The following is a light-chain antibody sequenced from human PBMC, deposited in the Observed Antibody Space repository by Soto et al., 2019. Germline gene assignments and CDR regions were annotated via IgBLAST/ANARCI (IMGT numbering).Light chain of an antibody. CDR2: DVS. CDR1: SSDVGGCNY. Sequence: LTQPASVSGSPGQSITISCTGTSSDVGGCNYVSWYQHHPGEAPKLMIFDVSNRPSGVSNRFSGSKSGNTASLTISGLQAEDEADYYCSSYTASSTYVFGTGTKVTVL. J-gene: IGLJ1*01. CDR3: SSYTASSTYV. V-gene: IGLV2-14*03.